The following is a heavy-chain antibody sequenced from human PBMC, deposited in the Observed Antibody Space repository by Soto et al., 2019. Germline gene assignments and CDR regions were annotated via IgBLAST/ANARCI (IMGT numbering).Heavy chain of an antibody. CDR1: GYTFTGYY. CDR3: ARVGSGSLGAFDY. J-gene: IGHJ4*02. V-gene: IGHV1-2*02. D-gene: IGHD1-26*01. Sequence: QVQLVQSGAEVKKPGASVKVSYKASGYTFTGYYMHWVRQAPGQGLEWMGWINPNSGGTNYAQNFQGRVTMTRDTSISTAYMELSRLRSDDTAVYYCARVGSGSLGAFDYWGQGTLVTVSS. CDR2: INPNSGGT.